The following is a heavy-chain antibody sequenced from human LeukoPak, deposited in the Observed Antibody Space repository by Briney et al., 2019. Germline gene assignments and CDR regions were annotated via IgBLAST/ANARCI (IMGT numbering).Heavy chain of an antibody. D-gene: IGHD6-19*01. V-gene: IGHV4-34*01. CDR3: ETPGIAVAGAEYYFDY. CDR2: INHSGST. Sequence: PSETPSLTCAVYGGSFSGYYWSWIRQPPGKGLEWIGEINHSGSTNYNPSLKSRVTISVDTSKNQFSLKLSSVTAADTAVYYCETPGIAVAGAEYYFDYWGRGTLVTVSS. J-gene: IGHJ4*02. CDR1: GGSFSGYY.